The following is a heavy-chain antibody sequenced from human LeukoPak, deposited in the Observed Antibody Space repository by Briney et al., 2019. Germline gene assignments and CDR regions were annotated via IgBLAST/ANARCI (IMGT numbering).Heavy chain of an antibody. V-gene: IGHV3-48*04. CDR2: ISSSSSTI. D-gene: IGHD1-26*01. J-gene: IGHJ4*02. CDR1: GFTFSSYS. Sequence: GGFLRLSCAASGFTFSSYSTNWVRQAPGKGLEWVSFISSSSSTIYYADSVKGRFTISRDNAKNSLYLQMNSLRAEDTAVYYCARDRGGSYSAIDYWGQGTLVTVSS. CDR3: ARDRGGSYSAIDY.